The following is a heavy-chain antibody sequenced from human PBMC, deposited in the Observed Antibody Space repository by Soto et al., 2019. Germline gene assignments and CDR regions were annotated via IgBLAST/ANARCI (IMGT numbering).Heavy chain of an antibody. D-gene: IGHD3-9*01. V-gene: IGHV1-18*01. CDR3: AKDLGSGYRFDY. Sequence: ASVKVSCKASGYTSLTYCINWVRQAPGQGVEGMGGIQTDNAHASFAQKFAGRVTMTTDTSTRTVYMELRGLSSDDTAVYYCAKDLGSGYRFDYWGQGPPVTVSS. CDR2: IQTDNAHA. J-gene: IGHJ4*02. CDR1: GYTSLTYC.